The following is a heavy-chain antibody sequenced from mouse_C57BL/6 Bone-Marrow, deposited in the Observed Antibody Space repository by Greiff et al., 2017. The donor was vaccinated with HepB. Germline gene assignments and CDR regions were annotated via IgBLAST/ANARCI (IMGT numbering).Heavy chain of an antibody. J-gene: IGHJ3*01. CDR1: GYTFTSYW. CDR2: IDPSDSYI. V-gene: IGHV1-50*01. CDR3: ARRASLLSWFAY. D-gene: IGHD3-1*01. Sequence: QVQLQQPGAEFVKPGASVKLSCKASGYTFTSYWMQWVKQRPGQGLEWIGEIDPSDSYINYNQKFKGKATLTVGTSSSTAYMQLSSLTSEDSAVYYGARRASLLSWFAYWGQGTLVTVSA.